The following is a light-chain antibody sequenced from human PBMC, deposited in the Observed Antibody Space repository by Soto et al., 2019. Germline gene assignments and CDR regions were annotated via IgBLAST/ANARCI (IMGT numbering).Light chain of an antibody. CDR2: DAS. J-gene: IGKJ5*01. CDR1: QSVSSY. Sequence: EIVLTQSATIVYLSPGERSILSCMDSQSVSSYLAWYQQKPGQAPRLLIYDASNRATGIPARFSGSGSGTDFTLTISSLEPEDFAVYYCQQRSNWPPITFGQGTRLEIK. CDR3: QQRSNWPPIT. V-gene: IGKV3-11*01.